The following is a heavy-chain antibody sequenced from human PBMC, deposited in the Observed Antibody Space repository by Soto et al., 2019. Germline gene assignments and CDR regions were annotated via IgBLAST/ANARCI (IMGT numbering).Heavy chain of an antibody. D-gene: IGHD2-2*02. Sequence: QVQLVQSGAEVKKPGSSVKVSCKASGGTFSSYAISWVRQSPGQGLEWMGWIIPIFGTASYAQKFQRRVTTTEATYTSTDYMELSSLRSADTAVYYCSRTHRTYCISTSCYNVYDYYGMDVCGQGTKVTVSS. CDR2: IIPIFGTA. CDR3: SRTHRTYCISTSCYNVYDYYGMDV. V-gene: IGHV1-69*14. CDR1: GGTFSSYA. J-gene: IGHJ6*02.